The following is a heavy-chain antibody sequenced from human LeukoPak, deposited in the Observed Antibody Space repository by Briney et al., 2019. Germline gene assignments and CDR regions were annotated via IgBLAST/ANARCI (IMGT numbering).Heavy chain of an antibody. Sequence: GGSLRPSRAASGFTLSSYTMNWVRQSPGKGLEWVSSISSSSDYIYYADSLKGRFTISRDNAKNSLYLQMNSLRAEDTAVYYCARDAGDCSGGSCYGLDYWGQGTLVTVSS. D-gene: IGHD2-15*01. CDR3: ARDAGDCSGGSCYGLDY. V-gene: IGHV3-21*01. J-gene: IGHJ4*02. CDR1: GFTLSSYT. CDR2: ISSSSDYI.